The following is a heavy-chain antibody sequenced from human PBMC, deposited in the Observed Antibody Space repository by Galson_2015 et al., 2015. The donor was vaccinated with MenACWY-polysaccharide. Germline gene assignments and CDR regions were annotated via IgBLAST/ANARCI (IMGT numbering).Heavy chain of an antibody. CDR2: IKSKTDGGTT. D-gene: IGHD3-22*01. Sequence: SLRLSCAASGFTFSNAWMSWVRQAPGKGLEWVGRIKSKTDGGTTDYAAPVKGRFTISRDDSKNTLYLQMNSLKTEDTAVYYCTTDQHPLTMIVVVRRGQGTLVTVSS. V-gene: IGHV3-15*01. J-gene: IGHJ4*02. CDR1: GFTFSNAW. CDR3: TTDQHPLTMIVVVR.